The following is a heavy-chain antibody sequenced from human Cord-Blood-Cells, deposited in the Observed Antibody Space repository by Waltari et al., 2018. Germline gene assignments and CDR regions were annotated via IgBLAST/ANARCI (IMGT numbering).Heavy chain of an antibody. CDR1: GYTFTSYD. CDR3: ARGAYSGYDSNY. J-gene: IGHJ4*02. CDR2: MNPNSGKT. D-gene: IGHD5-12*01. Sequence: QVQLVQSGAEVKKPGAPVKVSCKGSGYTFTSYDTNWVRQAHGQGLGWMGWMNPNSGKTGYAQKFQGRVTMTRNTSISTAYMELSSLRSEDTAVYYCARGAYSGYDSNYWGQGTLVTVSS. V-gene: IGHV1-8*01.